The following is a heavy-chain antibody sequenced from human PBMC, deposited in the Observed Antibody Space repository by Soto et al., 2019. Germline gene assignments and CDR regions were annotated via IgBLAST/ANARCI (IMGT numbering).Heavy chain of an antibody. D-gene: IGHD3-22*01. V-gene: IGHV5-10-1*01. CDR2: IDPSDSYT. CDR3: ARRPYDSSGYPRFDY. J-gene: IGHJ4*02. Sequence: EVQLVQSGAELKKPGESLRISSKGSGDGFTSYWITWVRQMPGKGLQWMGRIDPSDSYTNYSPSFQGHVTISADKSISTAYLQWSSLKASDTAMYYCARRPYDSSGYPRFDYWGQGPLVTVSS. CDR1: GDGFTSYW.